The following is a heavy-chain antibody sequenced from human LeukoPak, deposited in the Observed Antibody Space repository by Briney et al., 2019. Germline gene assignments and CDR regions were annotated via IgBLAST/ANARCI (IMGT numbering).Heavy chain of an antibody. CDR3: AREGLYYYDRSGYYGY. V-gene: IGHV3-23*01. CDR1: GFTFSTYA. Sequence: PGGSLRLSCEASGFTFSTYAMSWVRQAPGKGLEWVSAISGNGYSTYYADSVKGRFTISRDNSKNTLYLQMNSLRVEDTAVYYCAREGLYYYDRSGYYGYLGQGTLVTVSS. CDR2: ISGNGYST. J-gene: IGHJ4*02. D-gene: IGHD3-22*01.